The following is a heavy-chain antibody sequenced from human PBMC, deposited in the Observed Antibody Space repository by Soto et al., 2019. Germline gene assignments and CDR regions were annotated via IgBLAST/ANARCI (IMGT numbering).Heavy chain of an antibody. D-gene: IGHD1-26*01. CDR1: GGSIGRYY. J-gene: IGHJ5*02. Sequence: PDTLFLTLSLSGGSIGRYYLRSILQPPWKGLQWIGYIYYSGSTNYNPSIKSRVTISMGTSKNQLSLKLTSMTAAETAVYYCARDMHAGFTHYFDPWGQGTLDSVTS. CDR3: ARDMHAGFTHYFDP. CDR2: IYYSGST. V-gene: IGHV4-59*01.